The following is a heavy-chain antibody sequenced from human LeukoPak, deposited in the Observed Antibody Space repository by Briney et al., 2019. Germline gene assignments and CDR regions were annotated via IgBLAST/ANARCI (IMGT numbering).Heavy chain of an antibody. CDR3: ARDPPRDCSSTSCHVSYYYYMDV. CDR2: ISAYNGNT. Sequence: ASVKVSCKASGYTFTSYGISWVRQAPGRGLEWMGWISAYNGNTNYARKLQGRVTMTTDTSTSTAYMELRSLRSDDTAVYYCARDPPRDCSSTSCHVSYYYYMDVWGKGTTVTVSS. J-gene: IGHJ6*03. V-gene: IGHV1-18*01. CDR1: GYTFTSYG. D-gene: IGHD2-2*01.